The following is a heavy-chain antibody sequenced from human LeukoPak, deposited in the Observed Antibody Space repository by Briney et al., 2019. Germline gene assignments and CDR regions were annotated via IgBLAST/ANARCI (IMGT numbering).Heavy chain of an antibody. CDR3: AKEVSPSSRYSSGWAFDY. D-gene: IGHD6-19*01. Sequence: PGRSLRLSCAASGFTFSSYGMHWVRQAPGKGLEWVAVISYDGSNKYYADSVKGPFTISRDTSKNTLYLQMNSLRAEDTSVYYCAKEVSPSSRYSSGWAFDYWGQGTLVTVSS. V-gene: IGHV3-30*18. CDR2: ISYDGSNK. J-gene: IGHJ4*02. CDR1: GFTFSSYG.